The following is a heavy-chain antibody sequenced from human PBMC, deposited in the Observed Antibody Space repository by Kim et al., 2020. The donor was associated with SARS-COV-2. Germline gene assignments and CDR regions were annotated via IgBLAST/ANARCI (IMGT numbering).Heavy chain of an antibody. CDR1: GGTFSSYA. CDR3: ARDGGAAAEFNCYGMDV. CDR2: IIPIFGTA. J-gene: IGHJ6*02. V-gene: IGHV1-69*13. Sequence: SVKVSCKASGGTFSSYAISWVRQAPGQGLEWMGGIIPIFGTANYAQKFQGRVTITADESTSTAYMELSSLRSEDTAVYYCARDGGAAAEFNCYGMDVWGQGTTVTVSS. D-gene: IGHD6-13*01.